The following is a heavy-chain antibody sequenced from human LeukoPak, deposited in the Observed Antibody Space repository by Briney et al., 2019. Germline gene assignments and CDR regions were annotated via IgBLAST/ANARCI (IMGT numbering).Heavy chain of an antibody. CDR2: IYYSGSP. J-gene: IGHJ5*02. V-gene: IGHV4-39*01. Sequence: PSETLSFNCSVSGDSISSDIYYWGSIRQPPGTGLVWIRSIYYSGSPYYNPSLKSRVTIPVDTSKNQFSLKLSAVTAANTAVYYCTSQKLGDCSSTSCSYNWFDPWGQGTLVTLSS. CDR1: GDSISSDIYY. D-gene: IGHD2-2*01. CDR3: TSQKLGDCSSTSCSYNWFDP.